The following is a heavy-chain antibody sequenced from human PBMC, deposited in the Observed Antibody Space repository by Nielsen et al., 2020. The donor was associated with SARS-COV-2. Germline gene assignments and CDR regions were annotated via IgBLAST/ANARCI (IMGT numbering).Heavy chain of an antibody. CDR1: GYTFTGYY. CDR2: INPNSGGT. Sequence: ASVKVSCKASGYTFTGYYMHWVRQAPGQGLEWMGRINPNSGGTNYAQKFQGRVTMTRDTSISTAYMELSRLRSDDTAVYYCATGYEQLVLFGMDVWGQGTTVTVSS. V-gene: IGHV1-2*06. J-gene: IGHJ6*02. D-gene: IGHD6-13*01. CDR3: ATGYEQLVLFGMDV.